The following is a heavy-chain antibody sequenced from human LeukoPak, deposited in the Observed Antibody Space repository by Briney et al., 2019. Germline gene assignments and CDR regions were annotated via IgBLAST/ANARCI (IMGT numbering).Heavy chain of an antibody. CDR1: GGSISSGSYY. CDR3: ASPTN. J-gene: IGHJ4*02. Sequence: SQTLSLTCTVSGGSISSGSYYWSWIRQPAGKGLEWIGRIYTSGSTNYNLSLKSRVTISVDTSKNQFSLKLSSVTAADTAVYYCASPTNWGQGTLVTVSS. V-gene: IGHV4-61*02. CDR2: IYTSGST.